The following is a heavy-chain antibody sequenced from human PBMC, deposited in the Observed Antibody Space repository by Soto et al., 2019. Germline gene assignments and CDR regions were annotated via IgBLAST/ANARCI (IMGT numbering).Heavy chain of an antibody. CDR3: ATSQPLTIAAAGLFDY. V-gene: IGHV1-24*01. J-gene: IGHJ4*02. D-gene: IGHD6-13*01. CDR1: GYTLTELS. Sequence: VKVSCKVSGYTLTELSMHWVRQAPGKGLEWMGGFDPEDGETIYAQKFQGRVTMTEDTSTDTAYMELSSLRSEDTAVYYCATSQPLTIAAAGLFDYWGQGTLVTVSS. CDR2: FDPEDGET.